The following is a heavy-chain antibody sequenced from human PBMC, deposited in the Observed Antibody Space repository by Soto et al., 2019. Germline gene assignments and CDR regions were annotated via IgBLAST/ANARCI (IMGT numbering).Heavy chain of an antibody. CDR1: GDTFNTYG. CDR2: IIPIFGTP. Sequence: QAQLVQSGAEGKKPGSSVKVYCKASGDTFNTYGISWVRQAPGQGLEWMGVIIPIFGTPNNAQRFQGRLTMTADMSTITAYMELRRLRAADTAGYYCARERVITDTTSGDSYYFYYAMDVWGPGTTVTVSS. J-gene: IGHJ6*02. V-gene: IGHV1-69*06. D-gene: IGHD3-16*01. CDR3: ARERVITDTTSGDSYYFYYAMDV.